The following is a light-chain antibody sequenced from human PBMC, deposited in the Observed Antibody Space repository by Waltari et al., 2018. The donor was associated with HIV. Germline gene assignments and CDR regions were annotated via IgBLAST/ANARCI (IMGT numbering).Light chain of an antibody. V-gene: IGKV3-20*01. J-gene: IGKJ1*01. CDR3: QQYGRSPRT. CDR1: QSVSNNY. CDR2: GAS. Sequence: EIVLTQSPGTLSLSPGERATPPCRASQSVSNNYLAWYQQKPGQAPRLLIYGASSRATGIPDRFSCGGSGTDFTLSISRLEPEDFAVYYCQQYGRSPRTFGQGTKVDIK.